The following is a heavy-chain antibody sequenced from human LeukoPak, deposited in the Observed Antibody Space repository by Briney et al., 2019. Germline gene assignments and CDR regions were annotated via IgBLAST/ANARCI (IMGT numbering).Heavy chain of an antibody. J-gene: IGHJ5*02. CDR1: GFTVSSNY. V-gene: IGHV3-66*04. CDR3: ARRRENPYIAAATGWFDP. Sequence: PGGSLRLSCAASGFTVSSNYMSWVRQAPGKGLEWVSVIYSGGSTYYADSVKGRFTISRDNSKNTLYLQMNSLRAEDTAVYYCARRRENPYIAAATGWFDPWGQGTLVTVSS. CDR2: IYSGGST. D-gene: IGHD6-13*01.